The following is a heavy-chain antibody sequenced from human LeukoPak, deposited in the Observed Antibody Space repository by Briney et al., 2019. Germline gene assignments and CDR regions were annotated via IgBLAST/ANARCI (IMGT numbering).Heavy chain of an antibody. CDR1: GGSISSSSYY. Sequence: SETLSLTCTVSGGSISSSSYYWGWIRQPPGKGLEWIGSIYYSGSTYSNPSLQSRVTISVDTSKNQFSLKLNSVTAADTAVYYCASFYCSGGSCYQYYSYYYMDVWGKGTTVTISS. CDR3: ASFYCSGGSCYQYYSYYYMDV. J-gene: IGHJ6*03. D-gene: IGHD2-15*01. V-gene: IGHV4-39*01. CDR2: IYYSGST.